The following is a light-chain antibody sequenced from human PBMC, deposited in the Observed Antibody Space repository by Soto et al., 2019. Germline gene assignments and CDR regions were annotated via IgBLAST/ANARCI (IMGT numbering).Light chain of an antibody. J-gene: IGKJ4*01. Sequence: EIVLTQSPGTLSLSPGERATLSCRASQSVSNSFLAWYQQKPGQAPRLLIYGASSRATCIPDRFSGSGSGTDFTLTISRLEPDDVAVYYCQQYGSSPLTFGGGTKVEIK. CDR1: QSVSNSF. CDR3: QQYGSSPLT. V-gene: IGKV3-20*01. CDR2: GAS.